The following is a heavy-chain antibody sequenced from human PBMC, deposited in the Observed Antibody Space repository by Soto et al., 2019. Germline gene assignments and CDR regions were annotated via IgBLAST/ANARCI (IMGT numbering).Heavy chain of an antibody. J-gene: IGHJ6*02. Sequence: QMQLVQSGPEVKKPGTSVKVSCKASGFTFTSSAMQWVPQARGQRLEWIGWIVVGSGNTNYAQKFQERVTITRDMSTSTAYMELSSLRSEDTAVYYCAADPYSSSWLTGGYYYYGMDVWGQGTTVTVSS. V-gene: IGHV1-58*02. D-gene: IGHD6-13*01. CDR2: IVVGSGNT. CDR1: GFTFTSSA. CDR3: AADPYSSSWLTGGYYYYGMDV.